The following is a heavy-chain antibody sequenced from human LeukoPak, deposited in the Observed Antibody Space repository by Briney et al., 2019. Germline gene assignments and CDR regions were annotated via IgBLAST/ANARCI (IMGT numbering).Heavy chain of an antibody. CDR1: GGSISSSSYY. CDR3: ASFIIRWGDWGVNWFDP. J-gene: IGHJ5*02. Sequence: SETLSLTCTVSGGSISSSSYYWGWIRQPPGKGLEWIGSIYYSGSTYYNPSLKSRVTISVDTSKNQFSLKLSSVTAADTAVYYCASFIIRWGDWGVNWFDPWGQGTLVTVSS. CDR2: IYYSGST. V-gene: IGHV4-39*07. D-gene: IGHD2-21*02.